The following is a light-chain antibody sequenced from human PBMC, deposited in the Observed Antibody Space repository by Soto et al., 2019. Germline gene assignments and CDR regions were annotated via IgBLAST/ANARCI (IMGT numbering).Light chain of an antibody. Sequence: DIQMTQSPSTLSASVGDRVTITCRASQTISTLLAWYQQRPGKAPNLLIYKASSLESGVPSRFSGSGSGTEFTLTISSLQPDDLATYFCQQYSTYPWTFGQGSKV. J-gene: IGKJ1*01. CDR1: QTISTL. V-gene: IGKV1-5*03. CDR2: KAS. CDR3: QQYSTYPWT.